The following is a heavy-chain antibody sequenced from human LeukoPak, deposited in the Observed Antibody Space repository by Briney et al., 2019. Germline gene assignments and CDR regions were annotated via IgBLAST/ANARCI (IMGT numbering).Heavy chain of an antibody. D-gene: IGHD4-17*01. Sequence: GGSLRLSCAASGFTFSSYTMNWVRQAPGKGLEWVSSISVNSDHKPYADSVKGRFTISRDNAKNSLYLQMNSLGADDTAVYYCTRGSCGDYDYWGQGNLVTVSS. CDR1: GFTFSSYT. CDR3: TRGSCGDYDY. CDR2: ISVNSDHK. J-gene: IGHJ4*02. V-gene: IGHV3-21*01.